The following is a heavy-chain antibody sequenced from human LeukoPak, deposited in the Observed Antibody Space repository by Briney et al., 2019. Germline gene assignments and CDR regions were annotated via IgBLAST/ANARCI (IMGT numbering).Heavy chain of an antibody. J-gene: IGHJ4*02. CDR1: GFTLSRYG. CDR2: IGYDGTNK. D-gene: IGHD4-11*01. Sequence: GGSLRLSCVASGFTLSRYGMHWVRQAPGKGLEWVAFIGYDGTNKYADSVKGRFTISRDNSKNTLYLQMNSLRPEDTAMFYCTKDPSHYDNNWGQGTLVTVSS. CDR3: TKDPSHYDNN. V-gene: IGHV3-30*02.